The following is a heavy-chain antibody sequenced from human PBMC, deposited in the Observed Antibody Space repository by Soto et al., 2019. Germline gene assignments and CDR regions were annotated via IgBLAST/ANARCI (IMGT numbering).Heavy chain of an antibody. D-gene: IGHD3-22*01. J-gene: IGHJ4*02. Sequence: GGSLRLSCAASGFTVSSNYMSWVRQAPGKGLEWVSVICSGGSTYYADSVKGRFTISRDNSKNTLYLQMNSLRAEDTAVYYCARNYYDSGGGFDYWGQGTLVTVSS. CDR3: ARNYYDSGGGFDY. CDR2: ICSGGST. V-gene: IGHV3-53*01. CDR1: GFTVSSNY.